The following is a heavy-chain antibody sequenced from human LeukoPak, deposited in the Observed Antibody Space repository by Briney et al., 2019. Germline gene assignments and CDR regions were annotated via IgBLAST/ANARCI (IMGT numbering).Heavy chain of an antibody. J-gene: IGHJ1*01. CDR2: ISGSGGST. CDR1: GFTFSSYA. Sequence: PGGSLRLSCAASGFTFSSYAMSWVRQAPGKGLEWVSAISGSGGSTYYADSVKGRFTISRDNSKNTLYLQMNSLRAEDTAVYYCAEDRLGGSGLFFQHWGQGTLVTVSS. CDR3: AEDRLGGSGLFFQH. D-gene: IGHD2-15*01. V-gene: IGHV3-23*01.